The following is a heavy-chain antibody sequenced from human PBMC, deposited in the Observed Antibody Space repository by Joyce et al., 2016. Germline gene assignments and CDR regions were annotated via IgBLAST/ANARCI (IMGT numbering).Heavy chain of an antibody. CDR3: ARDRGAWAFDY. CDR2: IFYNGDT. D-gene: IGHD4-17*01. J-gene: IGHJ4*02. V-gene: IGHV4-39*07. Sequence: QLQLQKSGPGLVKPSETLSLSCTVSGGSISSDSYYWGWVRQPPGKGLEWIGTIFYNGDTYYNPSLKTRVTILIDTSRYQFSLNLNSVTAADTAVYYYARDRGAWAFDYWGQGTLVTVSS. CDR1: GGSISSDSYY.